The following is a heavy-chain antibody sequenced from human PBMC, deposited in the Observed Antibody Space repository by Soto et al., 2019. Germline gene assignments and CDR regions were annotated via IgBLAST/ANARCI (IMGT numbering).Heavy chain of an antibody. D-gene: IGHD6-19*01. V-gene: IGHV1-24*01. CDR3: ATIRRLAVAAYCDY. CDR1: GYTLTELS. Sequence: QVQLVQSGAEVKKPGASVKVSCKVSGYTLTELSMHWVRQAPGKGLEWMGGFDHEDGETIYAQKLKGRVTRTEDTSTDTAYMERSSLRAEDTAVYYCATIRRLAVAAYCDYWGQGTLVTVAS. CDR2: FDHEDGET. J-gene: IGHJ4*02.